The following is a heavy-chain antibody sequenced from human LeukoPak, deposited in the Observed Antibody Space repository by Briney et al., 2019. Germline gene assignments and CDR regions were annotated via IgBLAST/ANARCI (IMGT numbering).Heavy chain of an antibody. CDR1: GFTFSESW. CDR3: AQNGYPFD. CDR2: IKHDEREE. J-gene: IGHJ4*02. Sequence: GGSLRLSCVASGFTFSESWMTWVRQAPGKGLEWVASIKHDEREEYYADSVKGRFSMSRDNGKNSLYLQMNSLRAEDTAVYYCAQNGYPFDWGQGTLVTVSS. V-gene: IGHV3-7*01. D-gene: IGHD5-18*01.